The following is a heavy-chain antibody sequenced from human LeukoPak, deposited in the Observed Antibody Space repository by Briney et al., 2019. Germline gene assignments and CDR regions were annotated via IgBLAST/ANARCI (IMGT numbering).Heavy chain of an antibody. V-gene: IGHV4-59*01. CDR2: IYYSGST. Sequence: SETLSLTCTVSGGSISSYYWSWIRQPPGKGLEWIGYIYYSGSTNYNPSLKSRVTISVDTSKNQFSLKLSSVTAADTAVYYCARTPYYYDSSGYYGYYYYYGMDVWGQGTTVTVSS. CDR1: GGSISSYY. D-gene: IGHD3-22*01. CDR3: ARTPYYYDSSGYYGYYYYYGMDV. J-gene: IGHJ6*02.